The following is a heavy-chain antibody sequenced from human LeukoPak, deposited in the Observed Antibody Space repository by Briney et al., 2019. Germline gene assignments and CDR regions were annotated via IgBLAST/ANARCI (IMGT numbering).Heavy chain of an antibody. Sequence: SETLSLPCTVPCGSISNYYWSWIRQSPEKGLEWIGYIYYSGSTNYNPSLKSRVTISLDMSKNQFSLKLTSVTPADTAVYYCARDGEYCGGDCYSGLSNWGQGTLVTVSS. J-gene: IGHJ4*02. V-gene: IGHV4-59*01. D-gene: IGHD2-21*02. CDR2: IYYSGST. CDR1: CGSISNYY. CDR3: ARDGEYCGGDCYSGLSN.